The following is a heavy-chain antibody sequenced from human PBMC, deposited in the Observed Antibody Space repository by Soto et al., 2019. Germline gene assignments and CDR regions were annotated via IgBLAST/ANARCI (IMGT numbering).Heavy chain of an antibody. J-gene: IGHJ6*02. CDR3: ARRRQYCSSKICFAYYYYTLDV. D-gene: IGHD2-2*01. CDR2: IYPGDSDT. Sequence: GESLKISCKGSGYSFTNYWIGWVRQMPGKGLEWMGTIYPGDSDTRYGPAFEGQVTISADKSTTTAYLHWSSLKASDTAIYFCARRRQYCSSKICFAYYYYTLDVWGQGTTVTVSS. V-gene: IGHV5-51*01. CDR1: GYSFTNYW.